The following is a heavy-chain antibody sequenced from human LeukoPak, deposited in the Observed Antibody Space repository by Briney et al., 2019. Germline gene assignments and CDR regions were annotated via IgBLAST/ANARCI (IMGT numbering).Heavy chain of an antibody. CDR1: GYTFTSNY. J-gene: IGHJ6*02. CDR3: ARDHFGLDVYYYYYGMDV. CDR2: IIPIFGTA. V-gene: IGHV1-69*13. Sequence: ASVKVSCKASGYTFTSNYIHWVRQAPGQGLEWMGGIIPIFGTANYAQKFQGRVTITADESTSTAYMELSSLRSEDTAVYYCARDHFGLDVYYYYYGMDVWGQGTTVTVSS. D-gene: IGHD3/OR15-3a*01.